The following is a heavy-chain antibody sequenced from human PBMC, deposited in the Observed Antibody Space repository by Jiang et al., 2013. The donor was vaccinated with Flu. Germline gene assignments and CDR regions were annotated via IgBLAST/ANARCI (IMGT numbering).Heavy chain of an antibody. CDR2: ISYDGSNK. CDR3: ARPGGYCGSTSCSYFDY. CDR1: GFTFSSYG. J-gene: IGHJ4*02. Sequence: QLVESGGGVVQPGRSLRLSCAASGFTFSSYGMHWVRQAPGKGLEWVAVISYDGSNKYYADSVKGRFTISRDNSKNTLYLEMNSLRDEDTAVYYCARPGGYCGSTSCSYFDYWGQGTLVTVSS. D-gene: IGHD2-2*01. V-gene: IGHV3-30*03.